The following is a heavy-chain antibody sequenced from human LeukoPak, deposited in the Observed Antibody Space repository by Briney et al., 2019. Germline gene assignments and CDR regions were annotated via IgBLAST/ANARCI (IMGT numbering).Heavy chain of an antibody. Sequence: GGSLRLSCAASGFTFSSYAMSWVRQAPGKGLEWVSGISGSGGSTNYADSVKGRFTISGDNSKNTLYLQMNSLRAEGTAEYFCAKAMRLTTMTTGDNTDYWGQGTLVTVSS. D-gene: IGHD4-17*01. V-gene: IGHV3-23*01. J-gene: IGHJ4*02. CDR2: ISGSGGST. CDR3: AKAMRLTTMTTGDNTDY. CDR1: GFTFSSYA.